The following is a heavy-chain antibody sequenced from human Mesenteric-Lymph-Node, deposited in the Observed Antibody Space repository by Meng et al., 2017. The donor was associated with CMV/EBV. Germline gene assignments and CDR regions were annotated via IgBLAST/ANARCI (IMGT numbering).Heavy chain of an antibody. CDR2: ISSDGGST. CDR3: ARDGVVPASGVYYYGMDV. Sequence: GESLKISCAASGFTFSNAWMSWVRQAPGKGLVWVSRISSDGGSTSNADSVKGRFTISRDNAKNTLYLQMNSLRAEDTAVYFCARDGVVPASGVYYYGMDVWGQGTTVTVSS. V-gene: IGHV3-74*01. J-gene: IGHJ6*02. D-gene: IGHD2-2*01. CDR1: GFTFSNAW.